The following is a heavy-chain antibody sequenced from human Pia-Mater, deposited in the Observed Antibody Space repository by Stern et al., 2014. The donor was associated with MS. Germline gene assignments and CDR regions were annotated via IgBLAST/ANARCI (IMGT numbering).Heavy chain of an antibody. V-gene: IGHV5-51*01. CDR1: GYSFTANW. J-gene: IGHJ4*02. CDR3: ARDYGDYAFDY. Sequence: EVQLVQSGAEVKKPGASLKISCKGSGYSFTANWIAWVRQMPGKGLAWMGIICPGASDTRYTPSFPGKVTISADKSISTAYLQWSSLKAADTAMYYCARDYGDYAFDYWGQGTLVTVSS. D-gene: IGHD4-17*01. CDR2: ICPGASDT.